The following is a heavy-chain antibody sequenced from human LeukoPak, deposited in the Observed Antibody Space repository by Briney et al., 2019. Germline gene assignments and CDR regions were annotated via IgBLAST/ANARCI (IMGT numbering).Heavy chain of an antibody. CDR1: GFTFSSYA. CDR2: ISGSGGST. V-gene: IGHV3-23*01. CDR3: AREAGDIVVVPAAEWFDP. Sequence: PGGSLRLSCAASGFTFSSYAMSWVRQAPGKGLVWVSLISGSGGSTYYADSVKGRFTISRDNSKNTLYLQVNSLRAEDTAVYYCAREAGDIVVVPAAEWFDPWGQGTLVTVSS. D-gene: IGHD2-2*01. J-gene: IGHJ5*02.